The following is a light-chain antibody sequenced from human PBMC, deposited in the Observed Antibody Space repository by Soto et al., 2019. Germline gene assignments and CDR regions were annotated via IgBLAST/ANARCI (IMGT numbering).Light chain of an antibody. CDR3: QHYGNSPYT. CDR2: GVS. Sequence: EIVLTQSPGTLSLSPGERVILSCRASQSLSRTYLAWYQQKPGQAPRLLIYGVSSRATGIPDKFSGSGSGRDFTLTISRLKPEDFAVYYCQHYGNSPYTFGKGTKLEI. V-gene: IGKV3-20*01. J-gene: IGKJ2*01. CDR1: QSLSRTY.